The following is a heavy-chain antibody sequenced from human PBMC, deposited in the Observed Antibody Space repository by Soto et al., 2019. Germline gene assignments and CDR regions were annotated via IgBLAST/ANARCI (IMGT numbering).Heavy chain of an antibody. D-gene: IGHD3-22*01. CDR3: AREGAYDSSGYPYFDY. Sequence: QVQLVESGGGVVQPGRSLRLSCAASGFTFSSYAMHWVRQAPGKGLEWVAVISYDGSNKYYADSVKGRFTISRDNSKNPLYLQVNSLRAEDRAVYYCAREGAYDSSGYPYFDYWGQGTLGTVSS. V-gene: IGHV3-30-3*01. CDR2: ISYDGSNK. CDR1: GFTFSSYA. J-gene: IGHJ4*02.